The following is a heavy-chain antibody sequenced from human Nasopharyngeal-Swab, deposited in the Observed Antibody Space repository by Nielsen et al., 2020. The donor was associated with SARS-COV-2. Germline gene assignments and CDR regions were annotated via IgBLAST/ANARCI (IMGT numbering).Heavy chain of an antibody. CDR1: GGSVSSGSYY. CDR3: ARDHGSRDAFDI. J-gene: IGHJ3*02. Sequence: SETLSLTCTVSGGSVSSGSYYWIWIRQPPGKGLEWNGYIYYSGSTNYNPSLKSRVTISVDTSKNPFSLKLSSVTAAATAVYYCARDHGSRDAFDIWGQGTMVTVSS. D-gene: IGHD5-24*01. CDR2: IYYSGST. V-gene: IGHV4-61*01.